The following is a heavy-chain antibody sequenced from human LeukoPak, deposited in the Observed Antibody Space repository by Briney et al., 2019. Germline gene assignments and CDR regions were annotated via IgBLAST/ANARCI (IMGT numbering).Heavy chain of an antibody. V-gene: IGHV1-18*01. J-gene: IGHJ4*02. CDR3: AGSLGYCTSNVCYLKY. CDR1: GYTFTSYG. D-gene: IGHD2-8*01. Sequence: GASVKVSCKASGYTFTSYGISWVRQAPGQGLEWMGWISAYNGNTNYAQKLQGRVTMTTDTSTNTAYMESRSLRSDDTAVYYCAGSLGYCTSNVCYLKYWGQGTLVTVSS. CDR2: ISAYNGNT.